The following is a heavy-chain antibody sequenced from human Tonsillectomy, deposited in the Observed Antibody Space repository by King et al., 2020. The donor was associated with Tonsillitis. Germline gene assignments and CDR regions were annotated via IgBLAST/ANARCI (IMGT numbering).Heavy chain of an antibody. Sequence: VQLVESGGGLVQPGRSLRLSCAPSGFSFDDYAMHWVRHAPGKGLEWVSGISWNSGRLDYADSVKGRFTISRDNDKSSLYLQMNSLRPEDTAQYYCAKGPSELLRVYFDYWGQGILVTVSS. CDR2: ISWNSGRL. CDR1: GFSFDDYA. CDR3: AKGPSELLRVYFDY. J-gene: IGHJ4*02. V-gene: IGHV3-9*01. D-gene: IGHD1-7*01.